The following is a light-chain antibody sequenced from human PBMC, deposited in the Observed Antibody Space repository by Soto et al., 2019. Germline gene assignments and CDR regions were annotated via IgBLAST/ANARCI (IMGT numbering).Light chain of an antibody. CDR3: QQHHKWPHT. J-gene: IGKJ2*01. Sequence: EVVMTQSPATLSVSPGERATLSCRASQTVSSDLAWFQQRPGQAPRLLIYDASTRATAIAARFSGSGSGTEFTLTITSLQSEDFAVYYCQQHHKWPHTFGQGTKLEIK. V-gene: IGKV3-15*01. CDR1: QTVSSD. CDR2: DAS.